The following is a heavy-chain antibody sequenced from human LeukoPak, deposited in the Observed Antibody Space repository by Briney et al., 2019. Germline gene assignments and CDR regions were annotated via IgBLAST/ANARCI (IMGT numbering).Heavy chain of an antibody. Sequence: SETLSLTCTVSGGSMSSYFWSWIRQPVGKGLEWIGRIYTSGSTNYNPSLQSRVTMSVDTSNNQFSLKINSVTAADTAVYYCARKRKGAYDFDFWGQGTLVTVSS. D-gene: IGHD3-16*01. CDR2: IYTSGST. CDR3: ARKRKGAYDFDF. J-gene: IGHJ4*02. CDR1: GGSMSSYF. V-gene: IGHV4-4*07.